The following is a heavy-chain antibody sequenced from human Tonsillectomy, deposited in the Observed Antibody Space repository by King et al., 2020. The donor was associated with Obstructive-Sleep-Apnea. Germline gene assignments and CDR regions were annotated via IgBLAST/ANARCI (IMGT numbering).Heavy chain of an antibody. CDR1: GFTFSDFW. Sequence: VQLVESGGGLVQPGGSLRLSCAASGFTFSDFWMSWVRQAPWKGLEWVANIARDGSEGYYVDSVTGRFTISRDKAKKSLYLQMNSLRAEDTAVYYCARGQGWDDYWGRGTLVTVSS. CDR3: ARGQGWDDY. J-gene: IGHJ4*02. D-gene: IGHD1-26*01. V-gene: IGHV3-7*01. CDR2: IARDGSEG.